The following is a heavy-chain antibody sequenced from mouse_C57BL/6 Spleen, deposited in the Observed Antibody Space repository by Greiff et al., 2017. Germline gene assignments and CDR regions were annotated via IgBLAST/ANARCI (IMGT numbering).Heavy chain of an antibody. CDR2: IHPNSGST. CDR1: GYTFTSYW. D-gene: IGHD1-1*01. CDR3: ARWGYGSSMYYFDY. Sequence: QVQLQQPGAELVKPGASVKLSCKASGYTFTSYWMHWVKQRPGQGLEWIGMIHPNSGSTNYNEKFKSKATLTVDKSSSTAYMQISSLTSEDTAVYCCARWGYGSSMYYFDYWGQGTTLTVSS. J-gene: IGHJ2*01. V-gene: IGHV1-64*01.